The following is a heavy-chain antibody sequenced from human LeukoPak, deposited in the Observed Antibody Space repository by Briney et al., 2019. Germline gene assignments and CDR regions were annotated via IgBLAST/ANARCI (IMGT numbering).Heavy chain of an antibody. CDR1: GFTFSDYY. V-gene: IGHV3-74*01. J-gene: IGHJ4*02. CDR3: ARAGSGWDAYFDY. CDR2: INTDYSST. D-gene: IGHD6-19*01. Sequence: PGGSLRLSCAASGFTFSDYYMSWIRQAPGKGLVWVSRINTDYSSTSYADSVKGRFAISRDNAENTLFLQMHSLRVEDTAVYYCARAGSGWDAYFDYWGQGILVIVSS.